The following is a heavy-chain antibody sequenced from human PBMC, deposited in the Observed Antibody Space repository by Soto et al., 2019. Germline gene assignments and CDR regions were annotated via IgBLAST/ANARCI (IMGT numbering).Heavy chain of an antibody. V-gene: IGHV4-34*01. Sequence: SDTLSLTCAVYGGSFSGYYWSWIRQPPGKGLEWIGEINHSGSTNYNPSLKSRVTISADTSKNQFSLKLSSVTAADTAVYYCARRAAAGSDYWGQGTLVTVSS. CDR3: ARRAAAGSDY. D-gene: IGHD6-13*01. J-gene: IGHJ4*02. CDR2: INHSGST. CDR1: GGSFSGYY.